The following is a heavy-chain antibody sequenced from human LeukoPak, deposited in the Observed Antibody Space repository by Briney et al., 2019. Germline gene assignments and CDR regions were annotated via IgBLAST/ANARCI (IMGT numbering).Heavy chain of an antibody. J-gene: IGHJ5*02. CDR3: ARDQGGPYYDFWSYWFDP. Sequence: PSETLSLTCTVSGGSISSGSYYWSWIRQPAGKGLEWIGRIYTSGSTNYNPSLKSRVTISVDTSKNQFSLKLSSVTAADTAVYYCARDQGGPYYDFWSYWFDPWGQGTLVTVSS. CDR1: GGSISSGSYY. D-gene: IGHD3-3*01. V-gene: IGHV4-61*02. CDR2: IYTSGST.